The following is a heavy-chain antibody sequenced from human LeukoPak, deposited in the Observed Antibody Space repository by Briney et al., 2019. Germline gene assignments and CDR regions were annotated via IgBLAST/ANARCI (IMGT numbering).Heavy chain of an antibody. V-gene: IGHV4-4*02. J-gene: IGHJ4*02. CDR3: ARDHVAGYFDY. Sequence: SGTLSLTCAVSGGSISSSNWWSWVRQPPGKGLEWIGEIYHSGSTNYNPSLKSRVTISVDTSKNQFSLKLSSVTAADTAVYYCARDHVAGYFDYWGQGTLVTVSS. D-gene: IGHD6-13*01. CDR1: GGSISSSNW. CDR2: IYHSGST.